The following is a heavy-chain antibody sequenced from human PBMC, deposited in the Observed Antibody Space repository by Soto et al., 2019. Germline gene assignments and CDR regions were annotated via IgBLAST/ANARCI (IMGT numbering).Heavy chain of an antibody. CDR3: ARQVVVVAPNHTAFRHGMDV. D-gene: IGHD2-15*01. CDR2: IDPSDSYT. J-gene: IGHJ6*02. Sequence: GDSLNISCKGSGYSFPSYWSRWVRQIPGKGLEWMARIDPSDSYTNYSPSFQGHVTISADKSIRTAYMQWSSLKASDTAMYDWARQVVVVAPNHTAFRHGMDVWGQGTTVNV. V-gene: IGHV5-10-1*01. CDR1: GYSFPSYW.